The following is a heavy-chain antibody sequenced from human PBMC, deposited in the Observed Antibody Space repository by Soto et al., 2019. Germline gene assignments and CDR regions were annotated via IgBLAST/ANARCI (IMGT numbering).Heavy chain of an antibody. V-gene: IGHV3-9*01. CDR1: GFTFDDYA. CDR3: AKGCYSSSYDAFDI. Sequence: GGSLRLSCAASGFTFDDYAMHWVRQAPGKGLEWVSGISWNSGSIGYADSVKGRFTISRDNAKNSLYLQMNSLRAEDTALYYCAKGCYSSSYDAFDIWGQGTMVTVSS. J-gene: IGHJ3*02. D-gene: IGHD6-13*01. CDR2: ISWNSGSI.